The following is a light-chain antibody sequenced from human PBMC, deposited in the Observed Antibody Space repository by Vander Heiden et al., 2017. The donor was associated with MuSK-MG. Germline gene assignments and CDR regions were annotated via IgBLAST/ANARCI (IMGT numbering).Light chain of an antibody. CDR3: CSYAGNYDYV. CDR1: SSDVGGYNY. Sequence: QSALTQPPSASGSPGPSVTISFTGTSSDVGGYNYVSCYQHHPGNPRKLMFYEVTKRPSGVPDRFSGSKSGNTASLTVSALQADDEAYYYFCSYAGNYDYVFGTGTKVTVL. CDR2: EVT. V-gene: IGLV2-8*01. J-gene: IGLJ1*01.